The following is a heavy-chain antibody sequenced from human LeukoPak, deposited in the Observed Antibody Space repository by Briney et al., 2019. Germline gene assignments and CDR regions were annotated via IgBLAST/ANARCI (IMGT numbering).Heavy chain of an antibody. CDR3: AREAVAGTDYYYYVDV. CDR1: GGSISSGGYY. CDR2: IYHSGST. D-gene: IGHD6-19*01. J-gene: IGHJ6*03. V-gene: IGHV4-30-2*01. Sequence: SQTLSLTCTVSGGSISSGGYYWSWIRQPPGKGLEWIGYIYHSGSTYYNPSLKSRVTISVDRSKNQFSLKLSSVTAADTAVYYCAREAVAGTDYYYYVDVWGKGTTVTVSS.